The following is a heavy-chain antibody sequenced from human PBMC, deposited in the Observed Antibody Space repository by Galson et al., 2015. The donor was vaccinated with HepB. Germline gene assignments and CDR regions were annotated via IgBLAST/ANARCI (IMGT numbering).Heavy chain of an antibody. D-gene: IGHD1-26*01. CDR3: ARGQEWELLEFDY. Sequence: ETLSLTCTVSGGSISSYYWSWIRQPPGKGLEWIGYIYYSGSTNYNPSLKSRVTISVDTSKNQFSLKLSSVAAADTAVYYCARGQEWELLEFDYWGQGTLVTVSS. CDR1: GGSISSYY. J-gene: IGHJ4*02. V-gene: IGHV4-59*01. CDR2: IYYSGST.